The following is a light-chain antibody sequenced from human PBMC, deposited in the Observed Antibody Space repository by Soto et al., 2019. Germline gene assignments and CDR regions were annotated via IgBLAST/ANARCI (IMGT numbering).Light chain of an antibody. Sequence: DIVMTQSPLSLPVTPGEPASISCRSSQSLLHSNGYNYLDWYLQKPGQSPQLLIYLGSNRASGVPDRFSGSGLGTDFTLKISRVEAEDVGVYYCMQALQTPQLTFGGGTKVEIK. CDR1: QSLLHSNGYNY. CDR2: LGS. J-gene: IGKJ4*01. V-gene: IGKV2-28*01. CDR3: MQALQTPQLT.